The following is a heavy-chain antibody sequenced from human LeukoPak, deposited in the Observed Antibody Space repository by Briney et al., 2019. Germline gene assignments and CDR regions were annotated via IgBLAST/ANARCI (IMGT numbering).Heavy chain of an antibody. V-gene: IGHV1-24*01. D-gene: IGHD3-10*01. Sequence: GASVKVSCKVSGYTLTELSMHWVRQAPGKGLEWMGGFDPEDVETIYAQTFQGRVTITEDTSKDTAYMELSSLRSEDTAVYYCAREGREDGSGSYRGWSSSGVDYYYYYMDVWGKGTTVTISS. J-gene: IGHJ6*03. CDR2: FDPEDVET. CDR3: AREGREDGSGSYRGWSSSGVDYYYYYMDV. CDR1: GYTLTELS.